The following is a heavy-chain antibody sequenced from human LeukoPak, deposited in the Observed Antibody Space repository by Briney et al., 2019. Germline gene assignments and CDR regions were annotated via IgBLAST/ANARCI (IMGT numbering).Heavy chain of an antibody. CDR1: GFTFSSYS. Sequence: GGSLRLSCAASGFTFSSYSMNWVRQAPGRGLEWVSSISSSSSYIYYADSVKGRFTISRDNAKNSLYLQMNSLRAEDTAVYYCARDSSFDFDYWGQGTLVTVSS. V-gene: IGHV3-21*01. CDR2: ISSSSSYI. D-gene: IGHD6-6*01. J-gene: IGHJ4*02. CDR3: ARDSSFDFDY.